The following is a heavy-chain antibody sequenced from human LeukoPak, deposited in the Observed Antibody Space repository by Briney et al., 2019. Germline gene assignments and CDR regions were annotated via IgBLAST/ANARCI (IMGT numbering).Heavy chain of an antibody. CDR2: IYWNDDN. J-gene: IGHJ3*02. CDR1: GFSLSTSGVG. D-gene: IGHD6-13*01. V-gene: IGHV2-5*01. Sequence: SGRTLVNPTQTLALTCAFSGFSLSTSGVGVGLIRQPRGEALEWLALIYWNDDNRFSPSLKSTLTITKDTSKNQVVLTMTNMEPVDRATYYCARSRYNNNWYAAFDIWGQGTMVTVSS. CDR3: ARSRYNNNWYAAFDI.